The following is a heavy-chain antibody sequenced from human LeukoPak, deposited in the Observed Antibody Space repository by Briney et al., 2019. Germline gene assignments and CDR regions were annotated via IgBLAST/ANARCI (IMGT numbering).Heavy chain of an antibody. CDR1: GYTFTSYD. J-gene: IGHJ5*02. CDR2: MNPNSGNT. Sequence: ASVKVSCKASGYTFTSYDINWVRQATGQGLERMGWMNPNSGNTGYAQKFQGRVTMTRNTSISTAYMELSSPRSEDTAVYYCARGSTNYYGSGSYYPPSNWFDPWGQGTLVTVSS. CDR3: ARGSTNYYGSGSYYPPSNWFDP. V-gene: IGHV1-8*01. D-gene: IGHD3-10*01.